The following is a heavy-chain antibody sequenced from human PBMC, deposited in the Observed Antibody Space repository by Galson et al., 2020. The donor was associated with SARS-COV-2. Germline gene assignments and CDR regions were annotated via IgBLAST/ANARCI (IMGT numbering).Heavy chain of an antibody. Sequence: GESLKISCVVSGFNFNNYNMDWVRQAPGKGLEWVASITTGSNYIYYADSVKGRFTISRDDAKKSLYLQMNNLRAEDLAVYYCARDRPYVWGVDHWGQGTLVTVSS. V-gene: IGHV3-21*01. CDR1: GFNFNNYN. D-gene: IGHD3-16*01. J-gene: IGHJ4*02. CDR3: ARDRPYVWGVDH. CDR2: ITTGSNYI.